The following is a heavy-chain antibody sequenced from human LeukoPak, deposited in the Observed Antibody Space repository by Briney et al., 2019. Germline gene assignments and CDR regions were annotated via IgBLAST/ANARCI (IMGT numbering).Heavy chain of an antibody. D-gene: IGHD3-22*01. V-gene: IGHV3-23*01. J-gene: IGHJ3*02. CDR2: ISGSGGST. Sequence: GGSLRLSCAASGFTFSSYAMSWVRQAPGKGLEWVSAISGSGGSTYYADSVKGRFTISRDNSKNTLYLQMNSLRAEDTAVYYCAKDNPGHYYDSSGYSWAFDIWGQGTMVTVSS. CDR3: AKDNPGHYYDSSGYSWAFDI. CDR1: GFTFSSYA.